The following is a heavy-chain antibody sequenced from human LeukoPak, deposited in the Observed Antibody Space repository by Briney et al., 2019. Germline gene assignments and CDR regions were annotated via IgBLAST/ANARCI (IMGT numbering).Heavy chain of an antibody. V-gene: IGHV2-5*01. CDR2: IYWNDDK. CDR3: AHSQYDSSGYLAADAFDI. D-gene: IGHD3-22*01. J-gene: IGHJ3*02. Sequence: ESGPTLVKPTQTLTLTCTFSGFSLSTRGVGVGWIRQPPGKALEWLALIYWNDDKRYSPSLKSRLTITKDTSKNQVVLTMTNMDPVDTATYYCAHSQYDSSGYLAADAFDIWGQGTMVTVSS. CDR1: GFSLSTRGVG.